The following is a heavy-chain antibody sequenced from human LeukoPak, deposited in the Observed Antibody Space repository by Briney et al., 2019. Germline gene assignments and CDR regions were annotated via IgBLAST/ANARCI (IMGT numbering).Heavy chain of an antibody. V-gene: IGHV3-21*01. J-gene: IGHJ4*02. D-gene: IGHD3-16*01. Sequence: PGGSLRLSCAASGFTFSSYSMNWVRQAPGKGLEWVSSISSSSSYIYYADSVKGRFTISRDNAKNSLYLKMNSLRAEDTAVYYCARDFRYDYVWGHPIRGIMDYWGQGTLVTVSS. CDR2: ISSSSSYI. CDR1: GFTFSSYS. CDR3: ARDFRYDYVWGHPIRGIMDY.